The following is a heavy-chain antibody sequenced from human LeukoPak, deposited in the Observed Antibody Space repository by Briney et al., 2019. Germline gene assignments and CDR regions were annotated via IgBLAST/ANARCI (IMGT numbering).Heavy chain of an antibody. CDR3: ARVPYADV. CDR1: GFTFSSYA. CDR2: ISYDGSNK. V-gene: IGHV3-30-3*01. J-gene: IGHJ6*02. Sequence: GGSLRLSCAASGFTFSSYAMHWVRQAPGKGLEWVAVISYDGSNKYYADSVKGRFTISRDNSKNTLYLQMNSLRAEDTAVYYCARVPYADVWGQRTTVTVSS.